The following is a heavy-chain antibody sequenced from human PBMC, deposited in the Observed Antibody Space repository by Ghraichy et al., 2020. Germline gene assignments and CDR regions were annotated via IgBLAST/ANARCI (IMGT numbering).Heavy chain of an antibody. CDR1: GFTFRNYG. V-gene: IGHV3-23*01. CDR3: AKDLGYSYGYEHYFDS. CDR2: ISAGGGNT. J-gene: IGHJ4*02. D-gene: IGHD5-18*01. Sequence: GGSLRLSCSASGFTFRNYGMNWVRQAPGKGLEWVSEISAGGGNTHYVDSVKGRFTISRDDSRNTLYLQMSGLRVEDTAVYYCAKDLGYSYGYEHYFDSWGQGTQVTVSS.